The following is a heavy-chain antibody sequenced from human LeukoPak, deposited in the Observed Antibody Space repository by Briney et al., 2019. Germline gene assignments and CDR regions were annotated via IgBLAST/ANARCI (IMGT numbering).Heavy chain of an antibody. V-gene: IGHV4-4*07. Sequence: SETLSLTCTVSGASFSSYYWSWIRQPAGKGLEWIGRIYTSGSTNYNPSLKSRVTMSVDTSKNQFSLKLSSVTAADTAVYYCARSYDRSGYYYFHYFDYWGQGTLVTVSS. D-gene: IGHD3-22*01. CDR3: ARSYDRSGYYYFHYFDY. CDR1: GASFSSYY. J-gene: IGHJ4*02. CDR2: IYTSGST.